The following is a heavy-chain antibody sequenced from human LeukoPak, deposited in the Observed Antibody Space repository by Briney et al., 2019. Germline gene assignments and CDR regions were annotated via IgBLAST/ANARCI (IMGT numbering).Heavy chain of an antibody. D-gene: IGHD3-16*01. CDR2: INPSGGST. CDR3: ARWALTFGGVDSPGTFDY. J-gene: IGHJ4*02. Sequence: ASVKVSCKASGYTFTSYYMHWVRQAPGQGLECMGIINPSGGSTSYAQKFQGRVTMTRDTSTSTVYMELSSLRSEDTAVYYCARWALTFGGVDSPGTFDYWGQGTLVTVSS. CDR1: GYTFTSYY. V-gene: IGHV1-46*01.